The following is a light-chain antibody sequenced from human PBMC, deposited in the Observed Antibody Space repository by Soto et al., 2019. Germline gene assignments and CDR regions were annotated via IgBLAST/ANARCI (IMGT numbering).Light chain of an antibody. V-gene: IGKV3-15*01. J-gene: IGKJ1*01. CDR1: QSVSGN. CDR3: QQYNNWPPS. CDR2: GAS. Sequence: EIVMTQSPATLSVSPGERATLSCRASQSVSGNLAWYQQKPGQAPRLLIYGASTRAAGIPARFSGSGSGTESTLTISSLQSEDFAVYYCQQYNNWPPSFGQGTKVEIK.